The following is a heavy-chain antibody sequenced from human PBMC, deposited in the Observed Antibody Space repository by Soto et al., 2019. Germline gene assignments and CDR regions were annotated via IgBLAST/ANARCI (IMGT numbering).Heavy chain of an antibody. CDR2: INPNSGGT. Sequence: GASVKVSCKASGYTFTGYYMHWVRQAPGQGLEWMGWINPNSGGTNYAQKFQGWVTISVDTSKNQFSLKLSSVTAADTAVYYCASGYSSGWYPDYFDYWGQGTLVTVSS. D-gene: IGHD6-19*01. V-gene: IGHV1-2*04. CDR3: ASGYSSGWYPDYFDY. CDR1: GYTFTGYY. J-gene: IGHJ4*02.